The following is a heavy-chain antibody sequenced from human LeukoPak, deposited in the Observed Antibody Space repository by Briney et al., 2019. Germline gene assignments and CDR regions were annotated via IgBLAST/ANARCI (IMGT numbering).Heavy chain of an antibody. CDR3: ARVGLGKDTAFDI. V-gene: IGHV1-2*02. D-gene: IGHD2-15*01. J-gene: IGHJ3*02. Sequence: GASVKVSCKTSGYAFTGHYIHWVRQAPGQGLEWLGWINSNSGDTKYEEKFQGGVTMTRDTSITTVYMDLTRLTSDDAAVYYCARVGLGKDTAFDIWGQGTMVTVSS. CDR2: INSNSGDT. CDR1: GYAFTGHY.